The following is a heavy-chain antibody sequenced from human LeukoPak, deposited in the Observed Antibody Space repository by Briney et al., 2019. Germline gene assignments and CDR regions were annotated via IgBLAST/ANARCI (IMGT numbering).Heavy chain of an antibody. Sequence: PSETLSLTCTVSGGSISSSSYYWGWIRQPPGKGLEWIGSIYYSGSTYYNPSLKSRVTISVDTSKKQFSLNLRSVTAADTAVYYCARLYYDSSGSYRFDPWGQGTLVTVSS. J-gene: IGHJ5*02. D-gene: IGHD3-22*01. CDR2: IYYSGST. CDR3: ARLYYDSSGSYRFDP. V-gene: IGHV4-39*01. CDR1: GGSISSSSYY.